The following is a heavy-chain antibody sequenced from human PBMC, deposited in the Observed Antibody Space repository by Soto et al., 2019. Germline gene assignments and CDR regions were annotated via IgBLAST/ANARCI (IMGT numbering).Heavy chain of an antibody. D-gene: IGHD3-22*01. CDR3: ARGSMIVGTRYFDY. CDR2: ISYDGSNK. V-gene: IGHV3-30*03. Sequence: PGWSLRLSCASSVFTFISYGMHWVRQAPGKGLEWVAVISYDGSNKYYADSVKGRFTISRDNSKNTLYLQMNSLRAEDTAVYYCARGSMIVGTRYFDYWGQGTLVTVSS. J-gene: IGHJ4*02. CDR1: VFTFISYG.